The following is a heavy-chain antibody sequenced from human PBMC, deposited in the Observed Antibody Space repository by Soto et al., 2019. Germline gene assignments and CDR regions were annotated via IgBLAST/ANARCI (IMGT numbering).Heavy chain of an antibody. CDR2: ISSSSSTI. V-gene: IGHV3-48*02. J-gene: IGHJ3*02. D-gene: IGHD3-9*01. CDR3: ARVGLRYFDWLLYAFDI. CDR1: GFTFSSYS. Sequence: GGSLRLSCAASGFTFSSYSMNWVRQAPGKGLEWVSYISSSSSTIYYADSVKGRFTISRDNAKNSLYLQMNSLRDEDTAVYYCARVGLRYFDWLLYAFDIWGQGTMVTVSS.